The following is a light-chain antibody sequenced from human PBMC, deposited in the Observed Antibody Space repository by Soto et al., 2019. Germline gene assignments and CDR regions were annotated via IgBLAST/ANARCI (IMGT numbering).Light chain of an antibody. V-gene: IGKV3-15*01. CDR3: QYHGSSPIT. CDR2: GAS. CDR1: QSVRSN. J-gene: IGKJ5*01. Sequence: EVVMTQSPATLSVSPGERVTLSCRASQSVRSNLAWYQQKPGQSPRLLIYGASTRAPGIPARFSGSGSGTEFTLTISSLQSEDFALFYCQYHGSSPITFGQGTRLEIK.